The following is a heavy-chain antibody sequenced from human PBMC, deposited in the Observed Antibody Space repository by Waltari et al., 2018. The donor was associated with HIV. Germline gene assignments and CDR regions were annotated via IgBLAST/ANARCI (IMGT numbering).Heavy chain of an antibody. V-gene: IGHV3-23*01. Sequence: EVQLLEAGGGLVQPGGSLRLSCAASGFTFSSYAMRWVRPAPGKGLEWVSAISGSGGSTYYADSVKGRFTISRDNSKNTLYLQMNSLRAEDTAVYYCAKDQGRSVGYDSSGYYSMWGQGTLVTVSS. CDR3: AKDQGRSVGYDSSGYYSM. CDR2: ISGSGGST. D-gene: IGHD3-22*01. J-gene: IGHJ4*02. CDR1: GFTFSSYA.